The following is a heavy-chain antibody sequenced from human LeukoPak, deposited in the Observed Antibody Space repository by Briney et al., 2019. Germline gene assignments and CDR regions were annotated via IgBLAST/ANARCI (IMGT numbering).Heavy chain of an antibody. D-gene: IGHD1-26*01. J-gene: IGHJ5*02. CDR2: IHSSGYT. CDR1: GGSISGNY. V-gene: IGHV4-4*09. CDR3: TKRQGPTSGSYDYFDP. Sequence: SETLSLTCTVSGGSISGNYWSWIRQPPGQGLEWIAYIHSSGYTNYNPSLKSRVTISVDTSNNQFSLKVTSVTAADTAMYYCTKRQGPTSGSYDYFDPWGQGALVTV.